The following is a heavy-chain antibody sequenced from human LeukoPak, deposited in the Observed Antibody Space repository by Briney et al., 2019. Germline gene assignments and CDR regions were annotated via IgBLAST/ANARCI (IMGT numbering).Heavy chain of an antibody. CDR3: ARGVTWSGYKLDY. J-gene: IGHJ4*02. V-gene: IGHV4-34*01. CDR2: VNHSGST. CDR1: GGSFSGYY. D-gene: IGHD3-3*01. Sequence: SETLSLTCADYGGSFSGYYWSWIRQPPGKGLEWIGEVNHSGSTNYKPSLRSRVTISVDTSKNQFSLKLSSVTAADTAVYYCARGVTWSGYKLDYWGQGTLVTVSS.